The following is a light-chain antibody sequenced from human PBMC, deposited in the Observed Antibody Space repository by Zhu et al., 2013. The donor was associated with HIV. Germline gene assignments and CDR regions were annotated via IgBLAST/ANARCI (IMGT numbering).Light chain of an antibody. CDR1: TSDVGFYNY. Sequence: QSALTQPASVSGSPGQSITISCTGTTSDVGFYNYVSWYQRHPGKAPKVHDLLRSVFGPQGFRNRFSGSKSGNTASLTISGLQAEDEADYYCTSYTTSSTLIFGGGTKVTVL. CDR2: RSV. J-gene: IGLJ2*01. CDR3: TSYTTSSTLI. V-gene: IGLV2-14*01.